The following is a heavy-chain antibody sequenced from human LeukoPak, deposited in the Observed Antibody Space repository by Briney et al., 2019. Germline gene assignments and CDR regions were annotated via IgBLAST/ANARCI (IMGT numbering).Heavy chain of an antibody. J-gene: IGHJ5*02. CDR2: INPNNGGT. CDR3: ARDHVGATSWFDP. V-gene: IGHV1-2*02. CDR1: EYTFTGYY. D-gene: IGHD1-26*01. Sequence: ASVKVSCKASEYTFTGYYMHWVRQAPGQGLEWMGWINPNNGGTNYAQKLQGRVTMTTDTSTSTAYMELRSLRSDDTAVYYCARDHVGATSWFDPWGQGTLVTVSS.